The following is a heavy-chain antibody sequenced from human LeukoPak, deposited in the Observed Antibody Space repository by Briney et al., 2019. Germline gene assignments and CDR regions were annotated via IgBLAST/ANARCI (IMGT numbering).Heavy chain of an antibody. CDR3: TRDGGIVLPHANAFDI. J-gene: IGHJ3*02. V-gene: IGHV4-4*07. D-gene: IGHD2-8*02. CDR1: GGSISSYY. Sequence: SGTLSLTCFVSGGSISSYYWNWIRQAAGKGLEWIGRIYLYGSTNYNPSLKSRVTILLDTSKNHFSLRPTSVTAADTAMYYCTRDGGIVLPHANAFDIWGQGTMVTVST. CDR2: IYLYGST.